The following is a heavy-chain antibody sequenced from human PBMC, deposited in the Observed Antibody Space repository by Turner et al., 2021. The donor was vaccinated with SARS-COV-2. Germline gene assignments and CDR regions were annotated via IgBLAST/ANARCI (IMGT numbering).Heavy chain of an antibody. Sequence: QVQLQESGPGLVKPSETLSLTCTVSGASISSIIYYWGWIRQPPGKGLEWIGTIYSSGSTYYNPSLKSRVTISVDASKNQFSLKLSSVTAADTAVYYCARRGDGGKSFDYWGQGTLVTVSS. CDR1: GASISSIIYY. J-gene: IGHJ4*02. D-gene: IGHD2-15*01. V-gene: IGHV4-39*01. CDR3: ARRGDGGKSFDY. CDR2: IYSSGST.